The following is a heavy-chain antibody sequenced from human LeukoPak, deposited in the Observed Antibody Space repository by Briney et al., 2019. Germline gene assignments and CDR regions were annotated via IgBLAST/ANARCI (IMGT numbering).Heavy chain of an antibody. CDR2: ISYYGSTK. CDR3: AKDSSVWVVGAISFFDY. V-gene: IGHV3-30*18. D-gene: IGHD1-26*01. CDR1: GFTFINYD. J-gene: IGHJ4*02. Sequence: GGSLRLSCAASGFTFINYDIHWVRQAPGKGLERVAAISYYGSTKYYADSVKGRFTSSRDNSKNTLYLQMHSLRPEDTAVYYCAKDSSVWVVGAISFFDYWGQGTLVTVSS.